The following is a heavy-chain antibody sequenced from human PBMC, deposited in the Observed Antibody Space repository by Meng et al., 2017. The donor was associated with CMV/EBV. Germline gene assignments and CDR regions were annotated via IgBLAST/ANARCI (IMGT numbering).Heavy chain of an antibody. CDR3: AREAAETYYYYGMDV. Sequence: SCAASGFTFSSYWMHWVRQAPGKGLVWVSRINSDGSSTSYADSVKGRFTISRDNAKNTLYLQMNSLRAEDTAVYYCAREAAETYYYYGMDVWGQGTTVTVSS. V-gene: IGHV3-74*01. CDR1: GFTFSSYW. J-gene: IGHJ6*02. CDR2: INSDGSST. D-gene: IGHD6-13*01.